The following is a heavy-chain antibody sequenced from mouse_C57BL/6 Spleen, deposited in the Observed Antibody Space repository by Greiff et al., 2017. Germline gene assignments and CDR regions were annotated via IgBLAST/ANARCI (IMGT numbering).Heavy chain of an antibody. CDR3: ARSTVLYDCSQDY. CDR2: IYPGSGST. V-gene: IGHV1-55*01. Sequence: QVHVKQPGAELVKPGASVKMSCKASGYTFTSYWITWVKQRPGQGLEWIGDIYPGSGSTNYNEKFKSKATMTVDTSSSTAYMQLSSLTSEDSAVYYCARSTVLYDCSQDYWGQGTTLTVSS. CDR1: GYTFTSYW. J-gene: IGHJ2*01. D-gene: IGHD2-3*01.